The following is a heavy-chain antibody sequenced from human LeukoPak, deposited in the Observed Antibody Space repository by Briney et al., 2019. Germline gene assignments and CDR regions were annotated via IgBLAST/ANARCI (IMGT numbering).Heavy chain of an antibody. Sequence: SETLSLTCSVSNYFISSGHYWAWIRQPPGKGLEWIGSMNHIGRSYYNPSLKSRVIISVDTSKKQVSLKLSSVTAADTAVYYCARADLVKEVWGSYRYDQYTYWGQGTLVTVSS. D-gene: IGHD3-16*02. CDR3: ARADLVKEVWGSYRYDQYTY. J-gene: IGHJ4*02. V-gene: IGHV4-38-2*02. CDR1: NYFISSGHY. CDR2: MNHIGRS.